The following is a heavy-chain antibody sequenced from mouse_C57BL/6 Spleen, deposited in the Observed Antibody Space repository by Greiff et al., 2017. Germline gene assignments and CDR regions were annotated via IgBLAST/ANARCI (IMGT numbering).Heavy chain of an antibody. D-gene: IGHD1-1*01. CDR2: IDPETGGT. CDR3: TRGGYYYGTFAWFAY. J-gene: IGHJ3*01. CDR1: GYTFTDYE. Sequence: QVQLKQSGAELVRPGASVTLSCKASGYTFTDYEMHWVKQTPVHGLEWIGAIDPETGGTAYNQKFKGKAILTADKSSSTAYMELRSLTSEDSAVYYCTRGGYYYGTFAWFAYWGQGTLVTVSA. V-gene: IGHV1-15*01.